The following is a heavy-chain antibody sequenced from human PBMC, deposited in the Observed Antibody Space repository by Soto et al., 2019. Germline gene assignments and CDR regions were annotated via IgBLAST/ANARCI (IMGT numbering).Heavy chain of an antibody. D-gene: IGHD3-22*01. V-gene: IGHV1-18*01. CDR1: GYTCSIYG. CDR3: AGGNYYYDNSGYYTLDY. Sequence: ASVKVSCKASGYTCSIYGISCVGQSPLQWLEWMGCISPYNGNTNYAQKLQGRVTMTTDTSTGTVYMELRSLRSDDTAVYYCAGGNYYYDNSGYYTLDYWGQGTLVTVSS. CDR2: ISPYNGNT. J-gene: IGHJ4*02.